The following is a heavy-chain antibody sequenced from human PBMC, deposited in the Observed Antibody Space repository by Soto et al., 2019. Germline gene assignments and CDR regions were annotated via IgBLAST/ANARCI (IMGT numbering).Heavy chain of an antibody. CDR1: GGSISSYY. D-gene: IGHD6-13*01. J-gene: IGHJ6*02. CDR2: IYYSGST. CDR3: ARDEALYIAAAGDRYYYYGMDV. Sequence: SETLSLTCTVSGGSISSYYWSWIRQPPGKGLEWIGYIYYSGSTNYNPSLKSRVTISVDTSKNQFSLKLSSVTAADTAVYYCARDEALYIAAAGDRYYYYGMDVWGQGTTVTVSS. V-gene: IGHV4-59*12.